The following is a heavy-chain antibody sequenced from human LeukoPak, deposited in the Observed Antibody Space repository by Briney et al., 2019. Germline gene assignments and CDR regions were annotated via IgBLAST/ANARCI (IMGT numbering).Heavy chain of an antibody. V-gene: IGHV4-59*01. J-gene: IGHJ4*02. CDR1: GGSISSYY. D-gene: IGHD3-3*01. CDR3: ARKGIFGARSFDY. Sequence: SSETLSLTCTVSGGSISSYYRSWIRQPPGKGLEWIGYIYYSGSTNYNPSLKSRVTISVDTSKNQFSLKLSSVTAADTAVYYCARKGIFGARSFDYWGQGTLVTVSS. CDR2: IYYSGST.